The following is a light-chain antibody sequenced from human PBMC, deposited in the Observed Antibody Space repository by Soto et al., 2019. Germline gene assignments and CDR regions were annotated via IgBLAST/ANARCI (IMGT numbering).Light chain of an antibody. V-gene: IGKV1-27*01. CDR2: AAS. CDR3: QKYSSVPV. Sequence: DMQMTQSPTSLSASVGDRVTSTCRASQGIRNYVAWYQQIPGKAPKLLIYAASTLQSGVPSRFSGSGSGTDFTLTINSLQPEDVATYSCQKYSSVPVFGPGTKVEIK. J-gene: IGKJ3*01. CDR1: QGIRNY.